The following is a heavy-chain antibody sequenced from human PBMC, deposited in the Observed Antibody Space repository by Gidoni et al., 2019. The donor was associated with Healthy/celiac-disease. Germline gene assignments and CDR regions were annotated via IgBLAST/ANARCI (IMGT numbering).Heavy chain of an antibody. J-gene: IGHJ4*02. CDR2: IYHSGST. CDR1: GGSISSGGYS. Sequence: QLQLQESGSGLVKPSQTLSLTCAVSGGSISSGGYSWSWIRQPPGKGLEWIGYIYHSGSTYYNPSLKSRVTISVDRSKNQFSLKLSSVTAADTAVYYWARGQGYCSSTSCYTSYYFDYWGQGTLVTVSS. D-gene: IGHD2-2*02. CDR3: ARGQGYCSSTSCYTSYYFDY. V-gene: IGHV4-30-2*01.